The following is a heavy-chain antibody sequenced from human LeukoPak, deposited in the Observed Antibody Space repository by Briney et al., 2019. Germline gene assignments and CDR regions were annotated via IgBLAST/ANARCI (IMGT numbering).Heavy chain of an antibody. CDR3: ARGSTRGYSYGYYDYFDY. J-gene: IGHJ4*02. CDR1: GDTFSSYA. CDR2: IIPIFGTA. D-gene: IGHD5-18*01. V-gene: IGHV1-69*05. Sequence: ASVKVSCKASGDTFSSYAISWVRQAPGQGLEWMGGIIPIFGTANYAQKFQGRVTITTDESTSTAYMELSSLRSEDTAVYYCARGSTRGYSYGYYDYFDYWGQGTLVTVSS.